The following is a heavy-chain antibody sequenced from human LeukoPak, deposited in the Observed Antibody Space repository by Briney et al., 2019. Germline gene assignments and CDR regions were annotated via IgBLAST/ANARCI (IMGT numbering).Heavy chain of an antibody. Sequence: ASVKVSCKASGYTFTSYGISWVRQAPGQGLEWMGWISAYNGNTNYAQKLQGRVTMTTDTSTSTAYMELRSLRSDDTAVYYCARDPYSSGWTGRMDVWGQGTTVTVSS. CDR2: ISAYNGNT. CDR1: GYTFTSYG. J-gene: IGHJ6*02. CDR3: ARDPYSSGWTGRMDV. V-gene: IGHV1-18*01. D-gene: IGHD6-19*01.